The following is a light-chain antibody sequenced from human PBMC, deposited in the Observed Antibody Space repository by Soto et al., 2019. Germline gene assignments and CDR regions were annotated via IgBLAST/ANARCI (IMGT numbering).Light chain of an antibody. CDR2: GAF. J-gene: IGKJ1*01. CDR3: MQSIQLPRT. V-gene: IGKV3-11*01. CDR1: QSVSSY. Sequence: EIVLTQSPATLSLSPGERATPSCRASQSVSSYLAWYQQKPGQAPRLLIYGAFTRATGIPARFSGSGSGTDFTLKISRVEAEDVGVYYCMQSIQLPRTFGQGTKVDIK.